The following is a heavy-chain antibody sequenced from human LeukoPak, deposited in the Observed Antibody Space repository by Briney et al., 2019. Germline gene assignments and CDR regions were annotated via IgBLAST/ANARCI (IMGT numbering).Heavy chain of an antibody. D-gene: IGHD6-19*01. CDR1: GYTFTSYA. Sequence: ASVKVSCKASGYTFTSYAISWVWQAPGQGLDWMGWISLYNPKTNYAQKFQGRVTMTTDTSTSTAYMELRSLRSDDTAVYYCARLGVAGDPSSAEYFQHWGQGTLLTVSS. J-gene: IGHJ1*01. V-gene: IGHV1-18*01. CDR2: ISLYNPKT. CDR3: ARLGVAGDPSSAEYFQH.